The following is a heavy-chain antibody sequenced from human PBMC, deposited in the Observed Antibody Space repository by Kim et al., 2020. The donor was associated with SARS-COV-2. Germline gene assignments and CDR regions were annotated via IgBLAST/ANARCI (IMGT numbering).Heavy chain of an antibody. J-gene: IGHJ4*02. V-gene: IGHV1-46*01. D-gene: IGHD3-3*01. CDR3: ARGSRLEWLLYRYVDY. Sequence: KFPGRVTMTRDTSTSTVYMELSSLRSEDTAVYYCARGSRLEWLLYRYVDYWGQGTLVTVSS.